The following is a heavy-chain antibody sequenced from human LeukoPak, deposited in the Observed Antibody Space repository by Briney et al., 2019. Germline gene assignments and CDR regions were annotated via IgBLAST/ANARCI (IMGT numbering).Heavy chain of an antibody. J-gene: IGHJ5*02. Sequence: PSETLSLTCAVYGGSFSGYYWSWIRQPPGKGLEWIGEINHSGSTNYNPSLKSRVTISVDTSKNQFSLKLSSVTAADTAVYYCARELRQYYDFWSGYDNWFDPWGQGTLVTVSS. V-gene: IGHV4-34*01. CDR1: GGSFSGYY. CDR3: ARELRQYYDFWSGYDNWFDP. CDR2: INHSGST. D-gene: IGHD3-3*01.